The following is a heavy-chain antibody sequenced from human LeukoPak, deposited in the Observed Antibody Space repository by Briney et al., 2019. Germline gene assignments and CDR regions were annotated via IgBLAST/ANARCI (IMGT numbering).Heavy chain of an antibody. CDR2: ISAYNGNT. CDR3: ARALKYSSGWYFDY. V-gene: IGHV1-18*04. Sequence: GASVKVSCKASGHTFTSYGISWVRQAPGQGLEWMGWISAYNGNTNYAQKLQGRVTMTTDTSTSTAYMELRSLRSDDTAVYYCARALKYSSGWYFDYWGQGTLVTVSS. D-gene: IGHD6-19*01. J-gene: IGHJ4*02. CDR1: GHTFTSYG.